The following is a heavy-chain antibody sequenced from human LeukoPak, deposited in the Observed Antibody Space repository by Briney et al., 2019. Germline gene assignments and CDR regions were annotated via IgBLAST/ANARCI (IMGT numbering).Heavy chain of an antibody. Sequence: SGGSLRLSCAASGFTFSDYAMNWVRQAPGKGLEWVSVIRSSGDTTYYADFVKGRFTISRDNSTNTLYLQMNSLRAEDTAVYYCAKGYYASGSSLSAFDCWCQGTLVIVSS. V-gene: IGHV3-23*01. D-gene: IGHD3-10*01. CDR1: GFTFSDYA. CDR3: AKGYYASGSSLSAFDC. J-gene: IGHJ4*02. CDR2: IRSSGDTT.